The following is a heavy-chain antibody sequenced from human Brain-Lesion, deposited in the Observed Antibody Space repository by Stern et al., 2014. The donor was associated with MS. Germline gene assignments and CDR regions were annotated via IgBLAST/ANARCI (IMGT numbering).Heavy chain of an antibody. Sequence: QVQLVESGGGVAQPGRSLRLSCAASGFTFSHHAMYWVRQAPGKGLEWVAVISFDGNNKDYADSLKGRFSIFRDNSKNTLYLQMNSLRGEDTAVYYCARLRIRDFGFSGYDPAFDYWGQGTLVTVSS. CDR3: ARLRIRDFGFSGYDPAFDY. CDR2: ISFDGNNK. CDR1: GFTFSHHA. J-gene: IGHJ4*02. D-gene: IGHD5-12*01. V-gene: IGHV3-30-3*01.